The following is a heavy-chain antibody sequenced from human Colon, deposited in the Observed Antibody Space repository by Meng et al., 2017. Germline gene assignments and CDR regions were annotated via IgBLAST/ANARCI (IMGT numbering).Heavy chain of an antibody. V-gene: IGHV3-23*05. J-gene: IGHJ6*02. CDR2: VSTHGTTT. CDR3: AREDNVALIGRSMFGMDV. Sequence: GGSLRLSCDSSGFTFRSYAMTWVRQAPGKGLEWVATVSTHGTTTYYGDSVKGRFTISRDNSKNTLDLQMNNLRDDDTAVYYCAREDNVALIGRSMFGMDVWGQGTTVTVSS. CDR1: GFTFRSYA. D-gene: IGHD2-21*01.